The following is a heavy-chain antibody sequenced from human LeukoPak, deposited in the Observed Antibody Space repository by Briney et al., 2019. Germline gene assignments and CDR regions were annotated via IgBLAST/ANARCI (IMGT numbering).Heavy chain of an antibody. CDR2: ITTDGRST. CDR3: ARSQMVYAPHDAFDI. D-gene: IGHD2-8*01. Sequence: GGSLRLSCAASGFTFTNYAMSWVRQAPGKGLEWVSAITTDGRSTYYADSVKGRFTISRDNSKNTLYLQMNSLRAEDTALYYCARSQMVYAPHDAFDIWGQGTMVTVSS. CDR1: GFTFTNYA. J-gene: IGHJ3*02. V-gene: IGHV3-23*01.